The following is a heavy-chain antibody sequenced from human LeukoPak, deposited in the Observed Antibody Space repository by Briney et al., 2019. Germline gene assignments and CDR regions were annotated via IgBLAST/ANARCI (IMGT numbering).Heavy chain of an antibody. V-gene: IGHV3-74*01. J-gene: IGHJ4*02. D-gene: IGHD6-13*01. CDR3: AKVYSSSWYVSDY. CDR1: GFTFSSNW. CDR2: INSDGSST. Sequence: GGSLRLSCAASGFTFSSNWMHWVRQTPGKGLVWVSRINSDGSSTSYADSVKGRFTISRDNAKNTLYLQMNSLRAEDTAVYYCAKVYSSSWYVSDYWGQGTLVTVSS.